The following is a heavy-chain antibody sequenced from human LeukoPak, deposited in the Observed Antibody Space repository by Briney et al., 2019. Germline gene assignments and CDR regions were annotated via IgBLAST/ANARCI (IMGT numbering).Heavy chain of an antibody. J-gene: IGHJ4*02. CDR3: AREDGTVNYFDY. V-gene: IGHV3-48*01. Sequence: PGGSLRLSCAASGFTFSTYSMTWVRQSPGKGLEWVSYISSSSNTIYYADSVKGRFTISRDNAKNSLYLQMNSLRAEDTAVYYCAREDGTVNYFDYWGQGTLVTVSS. CDR1: GFTFSTYS. CDR2: ISSSSNTI. D-gene: IGHD5-24*01.